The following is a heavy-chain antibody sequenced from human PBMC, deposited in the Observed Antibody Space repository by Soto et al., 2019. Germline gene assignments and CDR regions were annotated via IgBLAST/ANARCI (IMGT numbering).Heavy chain of an antibody. Sequence: QVQLVQSGAEVKKPGSSVKVSCKASGDTFSSYAISWVRQAPGQGLEWMGGIIPIFGTANYAQKFQGRVTITADESTSTAYMELSSLRSEDTAVYYCARDGSGYRSRASNMDVWGQGTTVTVSS. J-gene: IGHJ6*02. D-gene: IGHD3-22*01. CDR3: ARDGSGYRSRASNMDV. V-gene: IGHV1-69*01. CDR2: IIPIFGTA. CDR1: GDTFSSYA.